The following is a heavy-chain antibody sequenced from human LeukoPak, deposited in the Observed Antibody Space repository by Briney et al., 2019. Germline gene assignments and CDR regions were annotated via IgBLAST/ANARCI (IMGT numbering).Heavy chain of an antibody. CDR2: IYTSGST. CDR1: GGSFSSYY. Sequence: SETLSLTCTVSGGSFSSYYWSWIRQPPGKGLQCIGYIYTSGSTNYNPSLKSRVTISVDTSKNQFSLKLSSVTAAGTAVNYCARSTMIALFDYWGQGTLVTVSS. J-gene: IGHJ4*02. V-gene: IGHV4-4*09. CDR3: ARSTMIALFDY. D-gene: IGHD3-22*01.